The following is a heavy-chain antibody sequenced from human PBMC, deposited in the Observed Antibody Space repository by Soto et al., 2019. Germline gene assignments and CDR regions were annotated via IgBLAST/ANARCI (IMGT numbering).Heavy chain of an antibody. CDR1: GFTFSSYA. D-gene: IGHD3-22*01. CDR2: ISGSGGST. V-gene: IGHV3-23*01. Sequence: VGSLRLSCAASGFTFSSYAMSWVRQAPGKGLEWVSAISGSGGSTYYADSVKGRFTISRDNSKNTLYLQMNSLRAEDTAVYYCAKDPGGYYDSSGYPGAYFDYWGQGTLVTVSS. CDR3: AKDPGGYYDSSGYPGAYFDY. J-gene: IGHJ4*02.